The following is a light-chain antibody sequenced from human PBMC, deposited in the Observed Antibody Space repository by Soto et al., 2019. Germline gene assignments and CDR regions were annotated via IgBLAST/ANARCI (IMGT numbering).Light chain of an antibody. CDR1: SRDVGGYDY. V-gene: IGLV2-11*01. CDR3: CSYAGSAAV. J-gene: IGLJ1*01. Sequence: QSALTQPRSVSGSPGQSVTISCTGTSRDVGGYDYVCWYQKYPGKAPKLMIFDVFRRPSGVPDRFSGSKSGDTASLTISGLQAEDEADYYCCSYAGSAAVFGTGTKLTVL. CDR2: DVF.